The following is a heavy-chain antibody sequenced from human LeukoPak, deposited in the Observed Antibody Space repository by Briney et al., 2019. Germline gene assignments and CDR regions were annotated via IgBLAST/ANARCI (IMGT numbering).Heavy chain of an antibody. CDR3: ANGNRCTSPNCLGYYYFYMDV. D-gene: IGHD2-8*01. CDR1: GFTFSNYA. CDR2: FSGSGGTT. V-gene: IGHV3-23*01. Sequence: PGGSLSLSCVASGFTFSNYAMNWVRQAPGRGLESVSGFSGSGGTTYYADSVKGRFTISRDNSKNTLYLQMNSLRVEDTAVYYCANGNRCTSPNCLGYYYFYMDVWGKGTTVTVSS. J-gene: IGHJ6*03.